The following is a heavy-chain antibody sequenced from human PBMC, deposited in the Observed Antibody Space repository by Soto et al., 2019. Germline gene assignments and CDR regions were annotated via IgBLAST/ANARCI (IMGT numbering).Heavy chain of an antibody. CDR2: IYSGGST. Sequence: EEQLVASGGDLVQPGGSLRLSCAASGFTVSNNYMSWVRQAPGKGLEWVSLIYSGGSTYYADSVKGRFTISRDSYKNTLYLQMNSLRAEDTAMYYCAAYSHKGYWGQGTLVPVSS. CDR3: AAYSHKGY. CDR1: GFTVSNNY. J-gene: IGHJ4*02. D-gene: IGHD3-16*01. V-gene: IGHV3-66*01.